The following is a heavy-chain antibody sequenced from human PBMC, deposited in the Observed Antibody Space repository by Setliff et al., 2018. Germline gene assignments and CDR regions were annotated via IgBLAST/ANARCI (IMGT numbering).Heavy chain of an antibody. CDR1: GGSFSGHY. V-gene: IGHV4-34*01. D-gene: IGHD1-26*01. Sequence: PSETLSLTCAVYGGSFSGHYWSWIRQSPGKGLEWIGEINYSGRTNYNPSFKSRVIISADTSKNQFSLKLDSVTAADTALYYCARSPSSGAYWNPRPFYSDYWAQGTLVTVSS. CDR2: INYSGRT. J-gene: IGHJ4*02. CDR3: ARSPSSGAYWNPRPFYSDY.